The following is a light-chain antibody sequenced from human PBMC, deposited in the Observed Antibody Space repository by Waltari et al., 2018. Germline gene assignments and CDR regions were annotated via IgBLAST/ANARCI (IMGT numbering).Light chain of an antibody. CDR1: SGDIGHYDY. CDR3: SSYTSSSTLYV. J-gene: IGLJ1*01. Sequence: QSALTQPASVSGSPGQSITISCTGTSGDIGHYDYVSWYQQHPGKAPKVIIYDVSTRPSGVSNRFSGSKSGNRASLTISGLQAEDEADYFCSSYTSSSTLYVFGTGTKVTVL. V-gene: IGLV2-14*03. CDR2: DVS.